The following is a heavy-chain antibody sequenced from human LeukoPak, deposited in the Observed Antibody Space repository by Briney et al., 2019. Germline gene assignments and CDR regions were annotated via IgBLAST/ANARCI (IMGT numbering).Heavy chain of an antibody. J-gene: IGHJ4*02. CDR3: ARSIQHFDY. D-gene: IGHD2-21*01. CDR1: GFTFSSYW. CDR2: IQENGGEK. Sequence: GGSLRLSCAASGFTFSSYWMSWVRQAPGKGLEWVADIQENGGEKYYIDSVKGRFTISRDNAKNSLYLQMNSLRVEDTAVYYCARSIQHFDYWGQGILVTVSS. V-gene: IGHV3-7*02.